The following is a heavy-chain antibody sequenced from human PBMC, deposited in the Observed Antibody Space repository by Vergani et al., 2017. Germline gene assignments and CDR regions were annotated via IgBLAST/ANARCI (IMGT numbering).Heavy chain of an antibody. CDR2: ISASGNA. D-gene: IGHD2-15*01. CDR1: GGSISAGYYF. J-gene: IGHJ3*01. V-gene: IGHV4-61*02. CDR3: ARRSGGYYSGGKVHPLRTAFDV. Sequence: QVQLQASGPGRVKPSQTLSLTCTMSGGSISAGYYFWSWIRQPPGKGLEWLGHISASGNASHSPSRKTRVSMSVDTSKNQFSLTVTSVTAANTAIYFCARRSGGYYSGGKVHPLRTAFDVWGHGTVVTVSS.